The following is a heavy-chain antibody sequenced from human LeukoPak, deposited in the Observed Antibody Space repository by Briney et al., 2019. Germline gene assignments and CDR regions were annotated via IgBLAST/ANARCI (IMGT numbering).Heavy chain of an antibody. D-gene: IGHD2-2*01. V-gene: IGHV1-2*06. J-gene: IGHJ4*02. Sequence: ASVKVSCKASGYTFTGYYMHWVRQAPGQGLEWMGRINPNSGGTNYAQKFQGRVTMTRDTSISTAYMELSRLRSDDTAVYYCAVTHKYQLLSYYFDYWGQGTLVTVSS. CDR2: INPNSGGT. CDR3: AVTHKYQLLSYYFDY. CDR1: GYTFTGYY.